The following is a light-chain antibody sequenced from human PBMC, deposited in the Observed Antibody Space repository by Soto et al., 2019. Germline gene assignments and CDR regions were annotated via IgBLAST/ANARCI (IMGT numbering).Light chain of an antibody. V-gene: IGKV3-20*01. CDR2: GAS. Sequence: ESVLTQSPATLSLSPGERATLSCRASQSFSSRKIAWFQQKPGQAPRLLMYGASSRGTGIPDRFSGGGSGTDFTLTITRLEPEDFAVYSCQQYGRSPFTFGPGTKVDIK. CDR3: QQYGRSPFT. CDR1: QSFSSRK. J-gene: IGKJ3*01.